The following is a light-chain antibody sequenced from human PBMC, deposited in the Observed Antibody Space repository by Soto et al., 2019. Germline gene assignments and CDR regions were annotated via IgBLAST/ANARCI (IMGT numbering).Light chain of an antibody. Sequence: EIVLTQSPGTRSVSTGERATLSCRASQNVCRNLAWYQQKPGQAPSLVLYGASTRATGIPARSSGSGSETDYTLTTDSLQSEDYGVYYCHQHNKWPPWTFGQGTKVDIK. CDR3: HQHNKWPPWT. J-gene: IGKJ1*01. V-gene: IGKV3-15*01. CDR1: QNVCRN. CDR2: GAS.